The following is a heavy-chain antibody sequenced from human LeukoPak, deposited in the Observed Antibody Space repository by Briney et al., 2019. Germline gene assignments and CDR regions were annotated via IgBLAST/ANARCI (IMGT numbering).Heavy chain of an antibody. CDR3: ARGIRRSYGLYV. J-gene: IGHJ6*02. Sequence: PGESLRLSCAASGFTFSTYWMHWVRQAPGKGLVWLSRNSNDGSRTPYADHVTGRFTISSDHTKNTLYVQLDSLRRDDTVVHYCARGIRRSYGLYVWGQGTTVTVSS. V-gene: IGHV3-74*01. CDR1: GFTFSTYW. CDR2: NSNDGSRT.